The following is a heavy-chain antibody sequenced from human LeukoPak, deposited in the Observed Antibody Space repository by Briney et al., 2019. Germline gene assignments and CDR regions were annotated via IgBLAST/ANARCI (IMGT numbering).Heavy chain of an antibody. Sequence: SETLSLTCTVSGGSISSSSYYWGWIRQPPGKGLEWIGSIYYSGSTYYNPSLKSRVTMSVDTSKNQFFLKLSSVTAADTAVYYCARQGRCSSTSCYSPDFDYWGQGTLVTVSS. V-gene: IGHV4-39*01. D-gene: IGHD2-2*02. CDR3: ARQGRCSSTSCYSPDFDY. J-gene: IGHJ4*02. CDR2: IYYSGST. CDR1: GGSISSSSYY.